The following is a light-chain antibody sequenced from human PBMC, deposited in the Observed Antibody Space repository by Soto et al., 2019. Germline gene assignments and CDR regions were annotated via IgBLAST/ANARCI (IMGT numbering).Light chain of an antibody. CDR3: LQYNGYCRT. CDR2: DAS. CDR1: QTISGW. Sequence: DIQMTQSPSTLSASVGDTVTITCRASQTISGWLAWYQQRPGKAPNLLIFDASTLESGVPSTFSGSGSGTTFTLTISSLQSDDFATYYCLQYNGYCRTFGQGTKVDIK. V-gene: IGKV1-5*01. J-gene: IGKJ1*01.